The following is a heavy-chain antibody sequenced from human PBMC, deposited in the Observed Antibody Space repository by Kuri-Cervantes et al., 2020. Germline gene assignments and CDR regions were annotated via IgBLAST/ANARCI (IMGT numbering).Heavy chain of an antibody. D-gene: IGHD4-17*01. CDR3: ARANGDYYFDY. CDR1: GYSISSGYY. V-gene: IGHV4-38-2*02. Sequence: GSLRLSCTVSGYSISSGYYWGWIRQPPGKGLEWIGSIYHSGSAYYNPSLKSRVTISVDTSKNQFSLKVNLVTAADTAVYYCARANGDYYFDYWGQGTLVTVSS. J-gene: IGHJ4*02. CDR2: IYHSGSA.